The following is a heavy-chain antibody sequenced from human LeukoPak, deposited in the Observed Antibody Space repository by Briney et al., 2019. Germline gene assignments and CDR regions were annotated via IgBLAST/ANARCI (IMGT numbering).Heavy chain of an antibody. Sequence: SVKVSCKASGGTFSSYAISWVRQAPGQGLEWMGRIIPIFGIANYAQKFQGRVTITADKSTSTAYMELNSLRSEDTAVYYCARDHDATSGWFDPWGQGTLVTVSS. CDR3: ARDHDATSGWFDP. D-gene: IGHD1-26*01. CDR1: GGTFSSYA. CDR2: IIPIFGIA. J-gene: IGHJ5*02. V-gene: IGHV1-69*04.